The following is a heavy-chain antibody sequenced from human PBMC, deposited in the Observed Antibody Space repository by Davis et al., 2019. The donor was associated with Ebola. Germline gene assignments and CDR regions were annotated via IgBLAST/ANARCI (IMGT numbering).Heavy chain of an antibody. J-gene: IGHJ5*02. V-gene: IGHV3-73*01. CDR2: IRSKPNNYAT. D-gene: IGHD3-3*02. Sequence: GESLKISCAASGLTFSGSSVHWVRQASGKGLEWIGRIRSKPNNYATAYAASVKGRFTISRDDSKDTAFLQMNSLKASDTAIYYCARQSHHFLSGPRTWFDPWGQGTLVTVSS. CDR1: GLTFSGSS. CDR3: ARQSHHFLSGPRTWFDP.